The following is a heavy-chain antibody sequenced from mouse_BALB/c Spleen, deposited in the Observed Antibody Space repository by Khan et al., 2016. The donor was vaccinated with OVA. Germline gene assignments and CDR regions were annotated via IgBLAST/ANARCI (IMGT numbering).Heavy chain of an antibody. J-gene: IGHJ4*01. CDR1: GFTFSSYA. CDR3: ARGYAMDY. CDR2: ISSGGST. Sequence: EVKLVESGGGLVKPGGSLKLSCAASGFTFSSYAMSWVRQTPEKRLEWVASISSGGSTYYPDSVKGRVTISSDNARNSLYLQIGGLRSEDTAMYYCARGYAMDYWGQGTSVTVSS. V-gene: IGHV5-6-5*01.